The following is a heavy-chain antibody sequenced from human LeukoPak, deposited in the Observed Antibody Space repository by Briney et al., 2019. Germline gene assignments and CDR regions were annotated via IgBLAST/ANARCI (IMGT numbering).Heavy chain of an antibody. Sequence: ASVKVSCKASGYTFTSYGISRVRQAPGQGLEWMGWISAYNGNTNYAQKLQGRVAMTTDTSTSTAYMELRSLRSDDTAVYYCARESTYYDSPYDAFDIWGQGTMVTVSS. J-gene: IGHJ3*02. CDR3: ARESTYYDSPYDAFDI. D-gene: IGHD3-22*01. CDR1: GYTFTSYG. V-gene: IGHV1-18*01. CDR2: ISAYNGNT.